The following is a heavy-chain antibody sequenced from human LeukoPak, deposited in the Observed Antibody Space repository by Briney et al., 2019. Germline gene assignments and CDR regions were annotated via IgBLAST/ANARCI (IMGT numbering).Heavy chain of an antibody. Sequence: PSETLSLTCTVSGASIRSGDYYWSWIRQPPGKGLEWIGYIYDSGSTNYNPSLKSRVTISVDTSKNQFSLKLSSVTAADTAVYYCAGLRGVVVTNWGQGTLVTVSS. CDR1: GASIRSGDYY. J-gene: IGHJ4*02. CDR2: IYDSGST. D-gene: IGHD2-15*01. CDR3: AGLRGVVVTN. V-gene: IGHV4-61*08.